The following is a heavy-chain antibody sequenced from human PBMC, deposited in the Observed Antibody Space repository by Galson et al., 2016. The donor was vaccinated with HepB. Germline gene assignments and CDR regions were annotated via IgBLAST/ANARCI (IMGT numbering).Heavy chain of an antibody. V-gene: IGHV3-33*01. CDR3: VRERRSLYAFGDRWFDY. CDR1: GFTFSTST. D-gene: IGHD2/OR15-2a*01. J-gene: IGHJ5*01. Sequence: SLRLSCAASGFTFSTSTMHWVRQAPGKGLEWVAAVRYDGNNKNYADSVKGRFTISRDNSKSTLFLQMNGLRADDTAVYYCVRERRSLYAFGDRWFDYWGQGTLVTVSS. CDR2: VRYDGNNK.